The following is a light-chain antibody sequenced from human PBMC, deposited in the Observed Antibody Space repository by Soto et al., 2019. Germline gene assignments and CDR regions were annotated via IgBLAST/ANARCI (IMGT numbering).Light chain of an antibody. Sequence: DIQMTQSPSTLSASVGDRVTITCRASQSISSWLAWYQQKPGKAPKLLIYKASSSESGVPSRLSGSGSGTEFTLTIRSLQPDDFATYYCQQYNSFWTFGQGTKVDIK. CDR3: QQYNSFWT. CDR1: QSISSW. J-gene: IGKJ1*01. CDR2: KAS. V-gene: IGKV1-5*03.